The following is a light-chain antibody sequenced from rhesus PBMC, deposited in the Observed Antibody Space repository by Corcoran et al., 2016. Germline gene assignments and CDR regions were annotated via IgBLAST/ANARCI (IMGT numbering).Light chain of an antibody. J-gene: IGKJ1*01. V-gene: IGKV1S16*01. CDR3: QQHNSYPRT. CDR1: QGISNY. CDR2: YAS. Sequence: DIQMTQSPSSLSASVGDTVTITCRASQGISNYLAWYQQKPEKAPKPLTYYASSLESGVPSRLCGSGAGTDCTLTISSLQPEDFATYDSQQHNSYPRTFGQVTKVEIK.